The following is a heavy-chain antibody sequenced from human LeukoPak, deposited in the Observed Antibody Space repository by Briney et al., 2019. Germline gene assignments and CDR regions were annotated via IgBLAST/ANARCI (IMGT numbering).Heavy chain of an antibody. CDR2: ISSSRSYI. CDR1: GFTFSSYS. V-gene: IGHV3-21*01. J-gene: IGHJ3*02. Sequence: GGSLRLSCAASGFTFSSYSMNWVRQAPGKGLEWVSFISSSRSYIYYADSVKGRFTISRDNAKNSLYLQMNSLRAEDTAVYYCAKDLRRQGPDAFDIWGQGTMVTVSS. CDR3: AKDLRRQGPDAFDI. D-gene: IGHD6-25*01.